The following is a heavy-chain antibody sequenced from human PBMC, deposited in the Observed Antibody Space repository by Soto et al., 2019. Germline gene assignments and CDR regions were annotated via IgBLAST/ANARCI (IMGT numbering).Heavy chain of an antibody. V-gene: IGHV1-8*01. CDR1: GYTFTSYD. Sequence: QVQLVQSGAEVKKPGASVKVSCKASGYTFTSYDINWVRQATGQGLEWMGWMNPNSGNTGYAQKFQGRVTMTRNTSISTAYMELSSLRSEDTAVYYCARAHYYDSSGYYPNCDYWGQGTLVTVSS. CDR2: MNPNSGNT. CDR3: ARAHYYDSSGYYPNCDY. J-gene: IGHJ4*02. D-gene: IGHD3-22*01.